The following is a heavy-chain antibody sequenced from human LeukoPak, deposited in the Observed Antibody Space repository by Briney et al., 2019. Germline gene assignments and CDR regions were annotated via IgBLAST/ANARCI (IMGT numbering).Heavy chain of an antibody. Sequence: ETLSLTWTVSGGSISSYYWSWIRQPVGKGLEWIGRIYTSGSTNYNPSLKSRVTMSVDTSKNQFSLKLSSVTAADTAVYYCARALTVTTFYYYYGMDVWGQGTTVTVSS. J-gene: IGHJ6*02. CDR3: ARALTVTTFYYYYGMDV. D-gene: IGHD4-17*01. CDR1: GGSISSYY. V-gene: IGHV4-4*07. CDR2: IYTSGST.